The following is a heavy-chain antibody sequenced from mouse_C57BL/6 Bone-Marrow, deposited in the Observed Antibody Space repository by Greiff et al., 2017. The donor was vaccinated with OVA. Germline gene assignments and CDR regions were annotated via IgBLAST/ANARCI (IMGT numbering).Heavy chain of an antibody. CDR2: IYPGDGDT. J-gene: IGHJ1*03. CDR1: GYAFSSYW. CDR3: ARAHYYGSSYGYCDV. V-gene: IGHV1-80*01. Sequence: QVQLQQSGAELVKPGASVKISCKASGYAFSSYWMNWVKQRPGKGLEWIGQIYPGDGDTNYTGKLKGKATLTADKSSSTAYMQLSSLTSEDSAVYFGARAHYYGSSYGYCDVWGTGTTVTVSS. D-gene: IGHD1-1*01.